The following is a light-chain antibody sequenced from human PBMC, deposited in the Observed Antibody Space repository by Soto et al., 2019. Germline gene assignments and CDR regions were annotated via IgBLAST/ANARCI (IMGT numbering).Light chain of an antibody. V-gene: IGKV2-30*01. J-gene: IGKJ4*01. Sequence: DVVMTQSPLSLPVTLGQPASISCRSSQSLVYSDGNTYFNWFHQRPGQPPRRLIYKVSQRDSGVPDRFSGRGSGTDFTLRISRVEAEDVGFYYCIQVTHWPPTFGGGTKVEIK. CDR3: IQVTHWPPT. CDR2: KVS. CDR1: QSLVYSDGNTY.